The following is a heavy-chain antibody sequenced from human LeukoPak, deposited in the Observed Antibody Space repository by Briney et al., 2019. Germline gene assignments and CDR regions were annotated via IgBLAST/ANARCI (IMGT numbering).Heavy chain of an antibody. CDR1: GYTFTSYG. CDR2: ISAYNGIT. V-gene: IGHV1-18*01. D-gene: IGHD3-10*01. Sequence: ASVKVSCKASGYTFTSYGISWVRQAPGQGLEWMGWISAYNGITNYAQSLQGRVTMTTDRSTRTATMELRSLRSDDAAVYYCATYHSGMGDMGVWGQGTTVTVSS. CDR3: ATYHSGMGDMGV. J-gene: IGHJ6*02.